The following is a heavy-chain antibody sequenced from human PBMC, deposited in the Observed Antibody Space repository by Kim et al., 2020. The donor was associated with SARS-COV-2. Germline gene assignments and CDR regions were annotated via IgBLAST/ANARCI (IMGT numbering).Heavy chain of an antibody. CDR1: GGSISSRNFC. CDR2: IHYSGST. J-gene: IGHJ5*02. D-gene: IGHD6-13*01. Sequence: SETLSLTCSVSGGSISSRNFCWGWLRQPPGKGLEWIGSIHYSGSTYYNPSLKSRVSISVDTSENHFSLKLNFLTAADTGVYYCARHKDSTAWHVPYHFDPWGQGTLVSVFS. V-gene: IGHV4-39*01. CDR3: ARHKDSTAWHVPYHFDP.